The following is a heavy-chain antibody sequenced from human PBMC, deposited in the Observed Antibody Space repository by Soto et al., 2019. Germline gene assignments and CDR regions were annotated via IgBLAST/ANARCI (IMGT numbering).Heavy chain of an antibody. J-gene: IGHJ6*02. D-gene: IGHD1-1*01. CDR1: GGSISSYY. CDR2: VYYRGST. Sequence: QVQLQESGPGLVKPSETLSLTCTVSGGSISSYYWSWIRQPPGKGLEWIGYVYYRGSTNYNPSPKNRVTMSVDTSKNQFSLKLSSVTAADTAVYYCARDRYGGMDVWGQGTTVTVSS. CDR3: ARDRYGGMDV. V-gene: IGHV4-59*01.